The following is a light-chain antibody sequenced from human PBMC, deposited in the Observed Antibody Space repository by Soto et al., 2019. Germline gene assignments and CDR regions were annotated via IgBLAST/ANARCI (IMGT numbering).Light chain of an antibody. CDR3: QQLYSYPIT. V-gene: IGKV1-9*01. Sequence: DIQLTQSPSFLSASVGDRVTITCRASRDITNYLAWYQQKPGKAPNLLIYSASSLQSGVPSRFSGSGSGTEFTLTITSLQPEDLATYYCQQLYSYPITFGQGTRLEIK. CDR2: SAS. CDR1: RDITNY. J-gene: IGKJ5*01.